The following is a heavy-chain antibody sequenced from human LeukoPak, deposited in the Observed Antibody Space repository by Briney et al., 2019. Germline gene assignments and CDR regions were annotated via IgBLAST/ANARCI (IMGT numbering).Heavy chain of an antibody. CDR2: INDSGSG. Sequence: PSETLSLTCAVYGGSFSGSYWGWIRQAPETGLEWIGEINDSGSGNYNPSLKSRATISLDTSKNQFSLKVSSVTAADTAMYYCARGYPQPVFDFWGQGALVTVSA. CDR3: ARGYPQPVFDF. CDR1: GGSFSGSY. J-gene: IGHJ5*01. D-gene: IGHD1-14*01. V-gene: IGHV4-34*01.